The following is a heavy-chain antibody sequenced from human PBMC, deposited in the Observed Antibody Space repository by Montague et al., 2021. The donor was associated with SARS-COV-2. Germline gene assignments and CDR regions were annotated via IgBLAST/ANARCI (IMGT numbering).Heavy chain of an antibody. J-gene: IGHJ4*02. V-gene: IGHV4-39*01. CDR3: AEGGGGQA. Sequence: SETLSLTCTASGGSISSSSYYWGWIRQPPGKGLEWIGSIYYSGSTYYNPSLKSRVTISVDTSKNQFSLKLSSVTAADTAVYYCAEGGGGQARGQGTLVTVSS. CDR1: GGSISSSSYY. CDR2: IYYSGST. D-gene: IGHD4-23*01.